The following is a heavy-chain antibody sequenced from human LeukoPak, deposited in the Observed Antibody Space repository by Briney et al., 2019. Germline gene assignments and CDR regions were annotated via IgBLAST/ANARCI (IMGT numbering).Heavy chain of an antibody. CDR1: GFTLRKDG. CDR3: ARDCGYSSSWYRFDY. D-gene: IGHD6-13*01. CDR2: IKQDGSEK. V-gene: IGHV3-7*01. Sequence: GGSLRFSWAALGFTLRKDGRTGVGKAQGRGREGGANIKQDGSEKYYVDSVKGRFTISRDNTKNSLYLQMNSLRAEDTAVYYCARDCGYSSSWYRFDYWGQGTLVTVSS. J-gene: IGHJ4*02.